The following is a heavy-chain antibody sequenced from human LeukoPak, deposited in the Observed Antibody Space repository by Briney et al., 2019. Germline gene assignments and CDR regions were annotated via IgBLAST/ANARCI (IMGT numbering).Heavy chain of an antibody. D-gene: IGHD3-10*01. CDR2: IYCSGST. Sequence: SETLSLTCTVSGGSISSYYWSWIRQPPGKGLEWIGYIYCSGSTNYNPSLKSRVTISVDTSKNQFSLKLSSVTAADTAVYYCARVGYYGSGLGWFDPWGQGTLVTVSS. V-gene: IGHV4-59*01. J-gene: IGHJ5*02. CDR1: GGSISSYY. CDR3: ARVGYYGSGLGWFDP.